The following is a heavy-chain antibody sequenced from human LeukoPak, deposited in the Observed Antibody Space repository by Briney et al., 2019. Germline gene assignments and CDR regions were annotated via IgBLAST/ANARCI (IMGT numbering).Heavy chain of an antibody. CDR3: ARDLGKVDY. Sequence: GGSLRLSCAASGFTFNSYSMSWIRQAPGKGLEWVSYINSDSSTIYYADSVRGRFTISRDNAKNSLYLQMNSLRAEDTAVYYCARDLGKVDYWGQGTLVTVSS. D-gene: IGHD7-27*01. CDR1: GFTFNSYS. V-gene: IGHV3-48*01. J-gene: IGHJ4*02. CDR2: INSDSSTI.